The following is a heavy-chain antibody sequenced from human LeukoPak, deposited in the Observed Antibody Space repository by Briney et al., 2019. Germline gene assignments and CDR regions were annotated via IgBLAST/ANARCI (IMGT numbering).Heavy chain of an antibody. V-gene: IGHV4-30-2*01. D-gene: IGHD3-3*01. J-gene: IGHJ5*02. CDR1: GGSISSGGYY. CDR2: IYHSGST. CDR3: ASAYYDLPRIWFDP. Sequence: PSQTLSLTCTVSGGSISSGGYYWSWIRQPPGKGLEWIGYIYHSGSTYYNPSLKSRVTISVDRSKNQFSLKLSSVTAADTAVYYCASAYYDLPRIWFDPWGQGTLVTVSS.